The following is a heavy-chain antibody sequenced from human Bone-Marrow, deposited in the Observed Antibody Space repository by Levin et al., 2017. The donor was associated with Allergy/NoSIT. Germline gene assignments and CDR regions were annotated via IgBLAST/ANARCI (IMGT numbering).Heavy chain of an antibody. J-gene: IGHJ4*02. D-gene: IGHD2-21*01. Sequence: LSGGSLRLSCAPSGFTFGSYAMSWVRQAPGKGPEWVSGISASGGRTYYANSVKGRFTISRDNSKKSLSLQMNNLRGEDTAVYYCAIADCAPQCSQLGYWGQGTLVTVSS. CDR2: ISASGGRT. CDR3: AIADCAPQCSQLGY. V-gene: IGHV3-23*01. CDR1: GFTFGSYA.